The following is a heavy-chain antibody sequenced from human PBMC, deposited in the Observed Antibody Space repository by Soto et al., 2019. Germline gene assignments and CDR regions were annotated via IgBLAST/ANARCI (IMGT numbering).Heavy chain of an antibody. Sequence: EVQLLESGGGLVQPGGSLRLSCAASGFTFSSYAMSWVRQAPGKGLEWVSAISGSGGSTYYADSVKGRFTISRDNSKNTLYLQMNSMRAEDTAVYYCEKGAPFYCSGGSCYSGFDYWGQGTLVTVSS. D-gene: IGHD2-15*01. J-gene: IGHJ4*02. CDR1: GFTFSSYA. V-gene: IGHV3-23*01. CDR2: ISGSGGST. CDR3: EKGAPFYCSGGSCYSGFDY.